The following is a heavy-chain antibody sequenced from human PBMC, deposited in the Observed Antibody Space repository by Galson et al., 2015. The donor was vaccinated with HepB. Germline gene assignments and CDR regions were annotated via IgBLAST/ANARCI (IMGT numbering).Heavy chain of an antibody. Sequence: AISGDSVSNNNAAWNWIRQSPSRGLEWLGRTYYKSKWYNNYAVSVKSRISINPDTYKNQCSLQLNSVTPEDTAVYYCARESEGVFDYWGQGTLVTVSS. CDR2: TYYKSKWYN. CDR3: ARESEGVFDY. V-gene: IGHV6-1*01. CDR1: GDSVSNNNAA. J-gene: IGHJ4*02.